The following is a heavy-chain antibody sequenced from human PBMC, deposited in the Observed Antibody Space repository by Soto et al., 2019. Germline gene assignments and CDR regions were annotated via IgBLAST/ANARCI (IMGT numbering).Heavy chain of an antibody. Sequence: LRLSCAASGFTSSSYAMSWVRQAPGKGLEWVSAISGSGGSTYYADSVKGRFTISRDNSKNTLYLQMNSLRAEDTAVYYCAKDGNPIPYLTGYYRLGWFDPWGQGTLVTVSS. J-gene: IGHJ5*02. CDR3: AKDGNPIPYLTGYYRLGWFDP. V-gene: IGHV3-23*01. CDR2: ISGSGGST. D-gene: IGHD3-9*01. CDR1: GFTSSSYA.